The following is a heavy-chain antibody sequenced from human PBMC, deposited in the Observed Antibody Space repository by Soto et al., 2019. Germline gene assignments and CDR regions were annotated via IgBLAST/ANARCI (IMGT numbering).Heavy chain of an antibody. CDR1: GFTFTSSA. J-gene: IGHJ5*02. D-gene: IGHD2-8*02. V-gene: IGHV1-58*01. Sequence: SVKVSCKASGFTFTSSAVQWVRQARGQRLEWIGWIVVGSGNTNYAQKFQERVTITRDMSTSTAYMELSSLRSDDTAVFYCAREISGGGTLNWFDPWGQGTLVTVSS. CDR2: IVVGSGNT. CDR3: AREISGGGTLNWFDP.